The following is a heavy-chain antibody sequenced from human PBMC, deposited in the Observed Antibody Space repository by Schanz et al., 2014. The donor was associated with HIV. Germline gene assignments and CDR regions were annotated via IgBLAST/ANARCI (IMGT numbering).Heavy chain of an antibody. CDR3: ARGAAEMATMTPWRY. J-gene: IGHJ4*02. CDR1: GYTFTGDF. V-gene: IGHV1-2*02. D-gene: IGHD5-12*01. CDR2: INPNSGGT. Sequence: QVQLVQSGAEVKKPGASVKVSCKASGYTFTGDFMHWVRQAPGQGLEWMGWINPNSGGTNYAQKFQGRVTMTTDTSTSTAYMDLRSLRSDDTAVYYCARGAAEMATMTPWRYWGQGTLVTVSS.